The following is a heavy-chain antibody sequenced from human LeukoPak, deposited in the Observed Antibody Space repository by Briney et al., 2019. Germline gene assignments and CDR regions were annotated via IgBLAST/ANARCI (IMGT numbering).Heavy chain of an antibody. V-gene: IGHV4-59*01. J-gene: IGHJ4*02. CDR1: GGSIISSYY. Sequence: PSETLSLTCTVSGGSIISSYYWTWIRQPPGRGLEWIGYIYYSGSSNYSPSLKSRVTISLDTSKNQFSLKLSSANAADTAVYYCAGGTIFGVVMGYWGQGTLVTVSS. CDR2: IYYSGSS. D-gene: IGHD3-3*01. CDR3: AGGTIFGVVMGY.